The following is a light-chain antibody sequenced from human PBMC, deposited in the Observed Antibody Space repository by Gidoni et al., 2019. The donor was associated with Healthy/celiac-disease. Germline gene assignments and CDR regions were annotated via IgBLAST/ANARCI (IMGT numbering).Light chain of an antibody. CDR2: DAS. J-gene: IGKJ2*01. Sequence: EIVFTQSPATLSLPPGERATLSCRASQSVSSYLAWYQQKPGQAPRLLIYDASNRATGIPARFSGSGSGTDFTLTISSLEPEDFAVYYCQQRRNWPPGTFGQGTKLEIK. CDR3: QQRRNWPPGT. V-gene: IGKV3-11*01. CDR1: QSVSSY.